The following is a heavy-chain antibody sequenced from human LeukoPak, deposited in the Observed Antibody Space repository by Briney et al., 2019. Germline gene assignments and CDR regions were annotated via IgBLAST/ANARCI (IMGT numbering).Heavy chain of an antibody. V-gene: IGHV4-4*07. D-gene: IGHD1-26*01. CDR2: IYTSGST. CDR3: ARSRRVVGATTGNWFDP. J-gene: IGHJ5*02. Sequence: SETLSLTCTVSGGSISSYYWSWIRQPAGKGPEWIGRIYTSGSTNYNPSLKSRVTMSVDTSKNQFSLKLSSVTAADTAVYYCARSRRVVGATTGNWFDPWGQGTLVTVSS. CDR1: GGSISSYY.